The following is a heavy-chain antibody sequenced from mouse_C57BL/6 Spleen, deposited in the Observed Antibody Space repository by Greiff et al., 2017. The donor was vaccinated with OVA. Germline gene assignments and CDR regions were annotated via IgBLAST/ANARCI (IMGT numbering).Heavy chain of an antibody. V-gene: IGHV1-15*01. CDR3: TRLGSSYVGYFDY. J-gene: IGHJ2*01. CDR1: GYTFTDYE. CDR2: IDPETGGT. Sequence: VQLVESGAELVRPGASVTLSCKASGYTFTDYEMHWVKQTPVHGLEWIGAIDPETGGTAYNQKFKGKAILTADKSSSTAYMELRSLTSEDSAVYYCTRLGSSYVGYFDYWGQGTTLTVSS. D-gene: IGHD1-1*01.